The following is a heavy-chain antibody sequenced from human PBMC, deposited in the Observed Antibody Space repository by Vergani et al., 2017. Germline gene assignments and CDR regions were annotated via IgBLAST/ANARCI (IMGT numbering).Heavy chain of an antibody. V-gene: IGHV3-33*01. CDR3: ARAYCGGDCYSYYFDY. CDR1: GFTFSSYG. CDR2: IWYDGSNK. J-gene: IGHJ4*02. Sequence: QVQLVESGGGVVQPGRSLRLSCAASGFTFSSYGMHWVRQAPGKGLEWVAVIWYDGSNKYYADSVKGRFTISRDNSKNTLYLQMNSLRAEDTAVYYCARAYCGGDCYSYYFDYWGQGTLVTVSS. D-gene: IGHD2-21*02.